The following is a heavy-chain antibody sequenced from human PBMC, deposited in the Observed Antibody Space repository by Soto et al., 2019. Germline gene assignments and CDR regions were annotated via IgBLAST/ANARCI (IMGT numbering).Heavy chain of an antibody. V-gene: IGHV1-46*03. Sequence: GASVKVSCKASGYTFTSYYMHWVRQAPGQGLEWMGIINPSGGSTSYAQKFQGRVTMTRDTSTSTVYMELSSLRSEDTAVYYCAADRIAAAPDDAFDIWGQGTMVTVSS. CDR2: INPSGGST. J-gene: IGHJ3*02. CDR3: AADRIAAAPDDAFDI. CDR1: GYTFTSYY. D-gene: IGHD6-13*01.